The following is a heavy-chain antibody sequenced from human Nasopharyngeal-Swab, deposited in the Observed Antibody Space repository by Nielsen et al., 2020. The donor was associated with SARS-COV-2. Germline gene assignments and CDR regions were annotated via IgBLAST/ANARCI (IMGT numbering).Heavy chain of an antibody. J-gene: IGHJ5*02. D-gene: IGHD3-16*01. CDR3: GRDLGGRFST. Sequence: GESLKISYAASGFTFRSYWMHWVRQVPGKGLVWVSRINEDGSITNYADSVEGRFTISRDNAKNTLFLHMNSLRAEDTAVYYCGRDLGGRFSTWGQGTLVTASS. CDR1: GFTFRSYW. CDR2: INEDGSIT. V-gene: IGHV3-74*01.